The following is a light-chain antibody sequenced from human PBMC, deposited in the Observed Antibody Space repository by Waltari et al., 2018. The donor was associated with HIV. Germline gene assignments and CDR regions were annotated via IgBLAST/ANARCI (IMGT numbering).Light chain of an antibody. CDR1: SGDIGSFNY. CDR2: EVS. Sequence: QSALTQPDSVSGSPGQSITISCTRSSGDIGSFNYDAWYKQHPGKVPKLRIYEVSNRPSGISNRFSGSKSGNTASLTISGLQAEDEADYYCSSYTSSSTLFGGGTKLTVL. V-gene: IGLV2-14*01. CDR3: SSYTSSSTL. J-gene: IGLJ2*01.